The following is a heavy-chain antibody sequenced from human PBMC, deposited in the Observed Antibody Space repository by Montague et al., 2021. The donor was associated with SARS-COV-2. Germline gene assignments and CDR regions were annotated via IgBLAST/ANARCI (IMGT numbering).Heavy chain of an antibody. V-gene: IGHV4-34*01. D-gene: IGHD1-26*01. J-gene: IGHJ6*03. CDR1: DGSFSNFY. CDR2: INHSGST. Sequence: SETLSLTCAVFDGSFSNFYWSWIRQPPGKGLEWIGEINHSGSTYYNPSLKSRVTISVDTSKNQFSLKLNSVTAADAAVYYCASGDDNGSGYFDVWGKGTTVTVSS. CDR3: ASGDDNGSGYFDV.